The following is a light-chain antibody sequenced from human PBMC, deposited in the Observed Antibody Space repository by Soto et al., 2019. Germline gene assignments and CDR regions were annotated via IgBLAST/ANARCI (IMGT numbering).Light chain of an antibody. CDR2: EVS. CDR1: SSDVGGYNY. Sequence: ALTQPASVSGSPGQSITISCSGTSSDVGGYNYVSWYQQHPGKAPKLMIYEVSNRPSGVSHRFSGSKSGNTASLTISGLQAEDEADYYCASYRRTGALVFGGGTKLTVL. V-gene: IGLV2-14*01. J-gene: IGLJ3*02. CDR3: ASYRRTGALV.